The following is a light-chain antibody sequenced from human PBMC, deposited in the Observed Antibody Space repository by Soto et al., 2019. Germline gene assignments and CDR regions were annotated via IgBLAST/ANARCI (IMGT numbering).Light chain of an antibody. V-gene: IGLV2-14*01. Sequence: QSALTQPASVSGSPGQSITISCTGISSDTIKYNFVSWYQHHPGKAPKLMIYEVSNRPSGVSNRFSGSQSGNTASLTISGLQADDEADYCSSPYKIFDIWVFGGGTKLTVL. J-gene: IGLJ3*02. CDR2: EVS. CDR1: SSDTIKYNF. CDR3: SPYKIFDIWV.